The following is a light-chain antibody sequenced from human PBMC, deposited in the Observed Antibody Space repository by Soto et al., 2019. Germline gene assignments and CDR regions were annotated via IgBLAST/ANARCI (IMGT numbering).Light chain of an antibody. CDR1: QSLLHRNGKNY. CDR2: LGS. Sequence: DIVMTQSPFSLAVTPGESASISCRSSQSLLHRNGKNYLDWYLQKPGQSPQLLIYLGSSRASGVPDRVSGSGSGTDFTLKIDRVEAEDVCIYYCMQGLQSTITFGQGTRLEIK. J-gene: IGKJ5*01. V-gene: IGKV2-28*01. CDR3: MQGLQSTIT.